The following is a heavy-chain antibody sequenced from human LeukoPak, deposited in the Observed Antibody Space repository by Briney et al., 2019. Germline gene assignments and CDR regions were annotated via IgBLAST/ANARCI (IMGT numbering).Heavy chain of an antibody. CDR1: GGSFSGYY. V-gene: IGHV4-34*01. J-gene: IGHJ3*02. CDR2: IYDNGST. Sequence: PSETLSLTCAVYGGSFSGYYWAWIRQPPGKGLEWIGEIYDNGSTNYNPSLKSRVTISVDKSKNQFSLKLSSVPAADTAVYYCARGYGDNDAFDIWDQGTMVTVSS. CDR3: ARGYGDNDAFDI. D-gene: IGHD4-17*01.